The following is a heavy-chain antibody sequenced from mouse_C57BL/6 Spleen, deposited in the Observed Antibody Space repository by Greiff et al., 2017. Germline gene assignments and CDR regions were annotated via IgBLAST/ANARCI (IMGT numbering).Heavy chain of an antibody. CDR1: GYTFTSYW. J-gene: IGHJ2*01. V-gene: IGHV1-55*01. CDR3: ARGGYDYDGGYFDY. CDR2: IYPGSGST. Sequence: QVQLQQPGAELVKPGASVKMSCKASGYTFTSYWITWVKQRPGQGLEWIGDIYPGSGSTNYNEKFKSKATLTVDTSSSTAYMQLSSLTSEDSAVYCCARGGYDYDGGYFDYWGQGTTLTVSS. D-gene: IGHD2-4*01.